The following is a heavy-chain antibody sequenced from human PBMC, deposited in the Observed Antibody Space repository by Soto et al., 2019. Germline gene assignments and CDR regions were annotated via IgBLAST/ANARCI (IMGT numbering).Heavy chain of an antibody. J-gene: IGHJ4*02. CDR2: IYHSGST. Sequence: PSETLSLTCAVSGGSIGSGGYSWSWIRHPPGKGLEWIGYIYHSGSTYYNPSLKSRVTISVDRSKNQFSLKLSSVTAADTAVYYCARSHIVPRLLMYPYDYWGQGTLVTVSS. V-gene: IGHV4-30-2*01. CDR1: GGSIGSGGYS. D-gene: IGHD6-6*01. CDR3: ARSHIVPRLLMYPYDY.